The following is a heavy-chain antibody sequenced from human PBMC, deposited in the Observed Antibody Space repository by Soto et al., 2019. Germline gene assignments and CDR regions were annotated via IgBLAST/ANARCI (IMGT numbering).Heavy chain of an antibody. CDR2: ISTSGNV. J-gene: IGHJ4*02. V-gene: IGHV4-4*07. Sequence: PSETLSLTCTVSGGSLTKYYWSWIRQPAGKGLEWIGRISTSGNVVSKASLRSRLTMSVDTSKNQFSLRLTSVTAADTAVYYCGRGNNDFWSLYPLACDYWGRGAMFTVAS. CDR1: GGSLTKYY. CDR3: GRGNNDFWSLYPLACDY. D-gene: IGHD3-3*01.